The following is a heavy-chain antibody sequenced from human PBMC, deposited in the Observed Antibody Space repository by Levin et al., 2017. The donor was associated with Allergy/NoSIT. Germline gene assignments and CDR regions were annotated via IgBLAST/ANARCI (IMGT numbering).Heavy chain of an antibody. CDR2: IKSKTDGGTT. CDR3: TIPPKRYYV. D-gene: IGHD3-10*02. V-gene: IGHV3-15*01. CDR1: GFTFSNAW. J-gene: IGHJ4*02. Sequence: ETLSLTCAASGFTFSNAWMSWVRQAPGKGLEWVGRIKSKTDGGTTDYAAPVKGRFTISRDDSKNTLYLQMNSLKTEDTAVYYCTIPPKRYYVWGQGTLVTVSS.